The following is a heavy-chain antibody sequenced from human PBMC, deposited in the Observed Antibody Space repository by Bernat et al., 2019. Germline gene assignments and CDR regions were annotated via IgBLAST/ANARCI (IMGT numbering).Heavy chain of an antibody. Sequence: EVQLLESGGGLVQRGGSLRLSCAASGFTFSTYAMSWVRQAPGKGLEWVSFISGSGGSTTYADSVKGRFTISRDNSKNTLYLQMNSLRADDTAVYYCAKDLMIGHWGQGTLVTVSS. CDR1: GFTFSTYA. J-gene: IGHJ4*02. CDR2: ISGSGGST. CDR3: AKDLMIGH. D-gene: IGHD2-21*01. V-gene: IGHV3-23*01.